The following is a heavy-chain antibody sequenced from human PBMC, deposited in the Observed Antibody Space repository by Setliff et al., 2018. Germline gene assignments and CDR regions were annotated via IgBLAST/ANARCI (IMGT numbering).Heavy chain of an antibody. CDR1: DGSISTYY. D-gene: IGHD1-26*01. Sequence: SETLSLTCTVSDGSISTYYWSWIRQPPGRGLEYIGYIYTSGIINYNPSLKSRVTMSLDTSKNQFSLSLTSVTAADTAVYYCARLGATVKRGYFDFWGQGTLVTVSS. J-gene: IGHJ4*02. CDR2: IYTSGII. CDR3: ARLGATVKRGYFDF. V-gene: IGHV4-4*08.